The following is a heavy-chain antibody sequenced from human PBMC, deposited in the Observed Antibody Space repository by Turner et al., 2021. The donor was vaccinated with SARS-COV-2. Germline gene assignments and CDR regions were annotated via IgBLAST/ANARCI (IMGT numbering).Heavy chain of an antibody. V-gene: IGHV3-7*03. CDR1: GLTFSSYW. D-gene: IGHD3-3*01. CDR3: ARGRFLEDY. CDR2: IKQDASEI. Sequence: EVQLVESGGALVQPGGSLYLSWARSGLTFSSYWMIWVRQAPGKGLEWVATIKQDASEIYYADSVKGRFTIFRDNANNSLHLQMNSLRAEDTGVYYCARGRFLEDYWGRGTLITVSS. J-gene: IGHJ4*02.